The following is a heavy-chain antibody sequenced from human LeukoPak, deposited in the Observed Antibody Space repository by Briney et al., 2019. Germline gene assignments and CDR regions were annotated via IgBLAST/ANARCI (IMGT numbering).Heavy chain of an antibody. J-gene: IGHJ4*02. CDR2: ISGSGGST. V-gene: IGHV3-23*01. CDR1: GFTFSSYA. CDR3: AKDEDSYGQTPIGY. Sequence: GGPLRLSCAASGFTFSSYAMSWVRQAPGKGLEWVSAISGSGGSTYYADSVKGRFTISRDNSKNTLYLQMNSLRAEDTAVYYCAKDEDSYGQTPIGYWGQGTLVTVSS. D-gene: IGHD5-18*01.